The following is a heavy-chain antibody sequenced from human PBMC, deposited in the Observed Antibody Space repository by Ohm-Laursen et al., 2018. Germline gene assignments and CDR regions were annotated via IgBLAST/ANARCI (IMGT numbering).Heavy chain of an antibody. CDR2: ISSSSSTI. J-gene: IGHJ3*02. CDR1: GFTFRTFG. V-gene: IGHV3-48*01. CDR3: AKVYYCSGGSCYSWELTNGFDI. Sequence: SLRLSCAASGFTFRTFGMNWVRQAPGKGLEWVSYISSSSSTIFYGDSVKGRFTISRDNSKNTVHLQMNSLRAEDTAVYYCAKVYYCSGGSCYSWELTNGFDIWGQGTMVTVSS. D-gene: IGHD2-15*01.